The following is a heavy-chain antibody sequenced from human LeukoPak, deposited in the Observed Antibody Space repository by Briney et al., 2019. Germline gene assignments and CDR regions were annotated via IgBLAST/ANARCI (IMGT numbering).Heavy chain of an antibody. CDR2: INPNSGGT. J-gene: IGHJ4*02. D-gene: IGHD3-10*01. CDR3: ARGPYGSGSRVVDY. Sequence: ASVKVSCKASGYPFTGVYTHCVRQAPGQGLEWMGWINPNSGGTNYAQKFQGRVTMTRDTSISTAYMELSRLRSDDTAVYYCARGPYGSGSRVVDYWGQGTLVTVSS. V-gene: IGHV1-2*02. CDR1: GYPFTGVY.